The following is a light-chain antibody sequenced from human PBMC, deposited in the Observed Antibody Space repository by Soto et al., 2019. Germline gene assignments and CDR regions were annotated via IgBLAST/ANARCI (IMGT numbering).Light chain of an antibody. J-gene: IGLJ1*01. CDR3: QVWDSSYDNYV. CDR1: KIEDKS. V-gene: IGLV3-21*02. Sequence: YYLTHPPSLSVAPGQTSRITCGGNKIEDKSVHWYQQKPGRAPVLVVYDDSDRPLEMPERFSGSNSGNTATLNISRVEAGDEADYYCQVWDSSYDNYVFGDGTKVTVL. CDR2: DDS.